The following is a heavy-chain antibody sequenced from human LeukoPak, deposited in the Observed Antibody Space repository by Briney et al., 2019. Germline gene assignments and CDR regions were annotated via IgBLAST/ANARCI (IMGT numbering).Heavy chain of an antibody. Sequence: GGSLRLSCAASGFTFSNSAMSWVRQAPGKGLEWVSTLSGSGITTYYADSVTGRFTISRDNSKNTLYLQMNSLRAEDTAVYYCAKTTKRLLWFGELLKSFDYWGQGTLVTVSS. J-gene: IGHJ4*02. D-gene: IGHD3-10*01. CDR3: AKTTKRLLWFGELLKSFDY. V-gene: IGHV3-23*01. CDR2: LSGSGITT. CDR1: GFTFSNSA.